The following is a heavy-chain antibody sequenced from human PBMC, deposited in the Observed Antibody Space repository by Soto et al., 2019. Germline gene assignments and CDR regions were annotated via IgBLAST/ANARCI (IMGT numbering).Heavy chain of an antibody. Sequence: QVQLVQSGAEVKKPGASVKVSCKASGYSFTAYYMHWVRQAPGQGLEWMGWINPNTGGTNYAQKFQGWVTMTRDTSISTAYMELSSLRCDDTAVYYCARSAGGWHYGIDVWGQGTLVSVSS. CDR2: INPNTGGT. J-gene: IGHJ6*02. D-gene: IGHD2-15*01. CDR3: ARSAGGWHYGIDV. V-gene: IGHV1-2*04. CDR1: GYSFTAYY.